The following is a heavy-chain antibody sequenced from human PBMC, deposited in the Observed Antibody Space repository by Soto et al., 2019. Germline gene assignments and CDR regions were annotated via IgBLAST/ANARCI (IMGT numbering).Heavy chain of an antibody. J-gene: IGHJ5*02. D-gene: IGHD6-19*01. CDR1: GYTFTSYY. V-gene: IGHV1-46*01. Sequence: QVQLVQSGAEVKKPGASVKVSCKASGYTFTSYYMHWVRQAPGQGLEWMGIINPSGGSTSYAQKFKGRCTRTRDTSTSRGYMELSSLRSEDKAVYYCARDGTCVAVAGTGWFDPWGQGTLVTVSS. CDR3: ARDGTCVAVAGTGWFDP. CDR2: INPSGGST.